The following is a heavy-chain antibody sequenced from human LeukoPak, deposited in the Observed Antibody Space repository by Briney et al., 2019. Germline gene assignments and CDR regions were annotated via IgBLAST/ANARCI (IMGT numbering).Heavy chain of an antibody. J-gene: IGHJ4*02. CDR3: ARDYYDKLDY. Sequence: ASAKVSCKASGYTFTGYYIHWVRQAPGQGLEWMGRINPNSGGTNYAQKFQGRVTMTRDTSISTAYMELSRLRSDDTAVYYCARDYYDKLDYWGQGTLVTVSS. D-gene: IGHD3-22*01. CDR1: GYTFTGYY. CDR2: INPNSGGT. V-gene: IGHV1-2*06.